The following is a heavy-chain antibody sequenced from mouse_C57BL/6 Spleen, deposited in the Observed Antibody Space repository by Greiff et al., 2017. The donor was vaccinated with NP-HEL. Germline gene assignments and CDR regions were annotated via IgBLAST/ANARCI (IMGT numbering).Heavy chain of an antibody. Sequence: DVQLVESGGGLVKPGGSLKLSCAASGFTFSDYGMHWVRQAPEKGLEWVAYISSGSSTIYYADTVKGRFTISRDNAKNTLFLQMTSLRSEDTAMYYCARLDGRSLTSDWYFDVWGTGTTVTVSS. J-gene: IGHJ1*03. CDR1: GFTFSDYG. CDR2: ISSGSSTI. V-gene: IGHV5-17*01. CDR3: ARLDGRSLTSDWYFDV. D-gene: IGHD1-1*01.